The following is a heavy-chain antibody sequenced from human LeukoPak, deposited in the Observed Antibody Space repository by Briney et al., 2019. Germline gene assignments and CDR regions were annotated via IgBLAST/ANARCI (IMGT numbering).Heavy chain of an antibody. CDR1: GFTVTTDH. J-gene: IGHJ4*02. CDR3: ARVWELSYDY. V-gene: IGHV3-53*01. Sequence: GGSLRLSRAASGFTVTTDHMSWVRQAPGKGLEWVSIIYAGGSTYHADSVKGRFTISRDNSKNTVHLQMSSLRAEDTAVYYCARVWELSYDYWGQGTLVTVSS. D-gene: IGHD1-26*01. CDR2: IYAGGST.